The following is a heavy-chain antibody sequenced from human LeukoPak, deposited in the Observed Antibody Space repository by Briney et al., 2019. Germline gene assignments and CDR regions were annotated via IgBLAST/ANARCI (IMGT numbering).Heavy chain of an antibody. D-gene: IGHD4-17*01. CDR1: GFTFSSYA. Sequence: GGSLRLSCAASGFTFSSYAMSWVRQAPGKGLEWVAVISYDGSNKYYADSVKGRFTISRDNSKNTLYLQMNSLRAEDTAVYYCAKVPLGGGTVTAFYYYYGMDVWGQGTTVTVSS. CDR2: ISYDGSNK. J-gene: IGHJ6*02. V-gene: IGHV3-30*18. CDR3: AKVPLGGGTVTAFYYYYGMDV.